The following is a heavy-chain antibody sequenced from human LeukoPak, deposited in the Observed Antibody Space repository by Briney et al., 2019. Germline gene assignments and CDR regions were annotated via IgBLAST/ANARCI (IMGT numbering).Heavy chain of an antibody. D-gene: IGHD2-21*02. V-gene: IGHV1-2*02. Sequence: ASVKVSCKASGYTFKDYYLQWVRQAPGQRLEWMGWINPNSGGTYYAQKFQGRVTLTRDTSITTAYMELSRLRSDDTAVYYCVREMLAISVTANWAQGTLVTVSS. J-gene: IGHJ4*02. CDR3: VREMLAISVTAN. CDR2: INPNSGGT. CDR1: GYTFKDYY.